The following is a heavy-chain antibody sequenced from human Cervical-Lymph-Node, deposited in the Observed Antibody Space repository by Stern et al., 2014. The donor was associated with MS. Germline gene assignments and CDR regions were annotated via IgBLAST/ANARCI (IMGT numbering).Heavy chain of an antibody. CDR2: IYYSGST. V-gene: IGHV4-39*01. CDR3: ARHLDYGAYFDY. J-gene: IGHJ4*02. Sequence: QLQLQESGPGLVKPSETLSLTCTVSGGSISSSSYYWGWIRQPPGKGLEWIGSIYYSGSTYYNPSLKSRVTISVDTSQHQFSLKLSSVTAADTAVYYCARHLDYGAYFDYWGQGTLVTVSS. D-gene: IGHD4-17*01. CDR1: GGSISSSSYY.